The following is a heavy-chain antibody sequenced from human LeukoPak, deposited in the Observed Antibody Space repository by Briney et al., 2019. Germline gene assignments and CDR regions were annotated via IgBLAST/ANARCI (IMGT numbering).Heavy chain of an antibody. CDR2: INHSGST. D-gene: IGHD3-3*01. CDR1: GGSFSGYY. V-gene: IGHV4-34*01. J-gene: IGHJ4*02. CDR3: ARERNFGVVITYYFDY. Sequence: PSETLSLTCAVYGGSFSGYYWSWIRQPPGKGLEWIGEINHSGSTNYNPSLKSRVTISVDTSKNQFSLKLSSVTAADTAVYYCARERNFGVVITYYFDYWGQGTLVTVSS.